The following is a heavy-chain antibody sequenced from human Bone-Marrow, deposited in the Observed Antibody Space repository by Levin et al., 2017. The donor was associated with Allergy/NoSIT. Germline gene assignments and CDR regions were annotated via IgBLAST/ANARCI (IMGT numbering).Heavy chain of an antibody. CDR2: ISASTHTI. Sequence: AGGSLRLSCAASGFIFPDYYMSWIRQPPGRGLEWVSYISASTHTIYYADSVRGRFTISRDNGANSLYLQMNNLRGEDTAVYYCARGSDQYYDSSGYFQSWGQGTVVTVSS. CDR1: GFIFPDYY. D-gene: IGHD3-22*01. CDR3: ARGSDQYYDSSGYFQS. J-gene: IGHJ4*02. V-gene: IGHV3-11*01.